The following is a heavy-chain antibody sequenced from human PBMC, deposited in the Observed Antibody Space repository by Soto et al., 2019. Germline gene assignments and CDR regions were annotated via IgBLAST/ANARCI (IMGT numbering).Heavy chain of an antibody. CDR1: GESFSGYI. CDR3: ARGLITGSHYSGGWYYFDS. V-gene: IGHV4-34*01. Sequence: QVQLQQSGAGLLKPSETLSLTCAVYGESFSGYIWTWIRQTPGKGLQWIGQINHSGSAYYNPSLKRRVTFSVHTSNNQFSLELSSVTAADTALYYCARGLITGSHYSGGWYYFDSWGQGTQVTVSS. J-gene: IGHJ4*02. CDR2: INHSGSA. D-gene: IGHD6-19*01.